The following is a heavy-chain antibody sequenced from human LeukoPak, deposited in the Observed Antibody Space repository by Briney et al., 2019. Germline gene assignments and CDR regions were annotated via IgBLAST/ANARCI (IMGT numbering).Heavy chain of an antibody. CDR3: AREDYAYFDY. V-gene: IGHV4-59*01. CDR1: GGSISSYY. D-gene: IGHD4-17*01. CDR2: MYYSGST. J-gene: IGHJ4*02. Sequence: SETLSLTCTVSGGSISSYYWSWIRQPPGKGLEWIGDMYYSGSTNYNPSLKSRVTISVDTSKNQFSLKLSSVTAADTAVYYCAREDYAYFDYWGQGTLVTVSS.